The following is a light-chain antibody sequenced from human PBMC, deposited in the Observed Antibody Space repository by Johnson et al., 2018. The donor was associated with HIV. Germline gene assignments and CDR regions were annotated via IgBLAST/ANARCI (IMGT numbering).Light chain of an antibody. CDR2: SNN. CDR3: AAWDDSLNGYV. CDR1: SSNIGNNY. J-gene: IGLJ1*01. V-gene: IGLV1-47*02. Sequence: QAVLTQPPSVSAAPGQKVTISCSGSSSNIGNNYVSWYKQLPGTAPKLLIYSNNQRPSGVPDRFSGSKSGTSASLAISGLPSEDEADYYCAAWDDSLNGYVFGTETKVTVL.